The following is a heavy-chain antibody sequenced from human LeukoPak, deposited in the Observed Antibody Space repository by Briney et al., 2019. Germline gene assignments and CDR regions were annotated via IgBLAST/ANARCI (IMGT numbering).Heavy chain of an antibody. CDR3: ARLGFGLYDY. Sequence: SETLSLTCTVSGGSIRSTSYYWGWIRQPPVKGLEWIGSIYYSGSTYYNPSLKSRVTISVDTSKNQFSLKLSSVTAADTAVYYCARLGFGLYDYWGQGTLVTVSS. CDR2: IYYSGST. CDR1: GGSIRSTSYY. D-gene: IGHD2/OR15-2a*01. V-gene: IGHV4-39*01. J-gene: IGHJ4*02.